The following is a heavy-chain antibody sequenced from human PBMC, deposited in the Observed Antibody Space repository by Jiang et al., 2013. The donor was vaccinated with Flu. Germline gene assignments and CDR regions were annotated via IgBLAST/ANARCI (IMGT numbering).Heavy chain of an antibody. V-gene: IGHV2-5*02. Sequence: KPTQTLTLTCTFSGFSSELVEWVWAGSVSPPGKALEWLAVIYWDGDKHYSPSLKNRVTIRKDTTENQVFLTMTNMGPVDTATYYCAHRLHDYDNIGYPFDFWGQGTLVTVSS. D-gene: IGHD3-22*01. J-gene: IGHJ4*02. CDR1: GFSSELVEWV. CDR3: AHRLHDYDNIGYPFDF. CDR2: IYWDGDK.